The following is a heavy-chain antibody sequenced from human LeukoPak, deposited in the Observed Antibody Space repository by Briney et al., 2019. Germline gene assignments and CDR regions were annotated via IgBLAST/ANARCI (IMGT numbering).Heavy chain of an antibody. V-gene: IGHV4-39*01. CDR1: GGSISSSSYY. Sequence: PSETLSLTCTVSGGSISSSSYYWGWIRQPPGKGLEWIGSIYYSGGTYYNPSLKSRVTISVDTSKNQFSLKLSSVTAADTAVYYCAKPSRGWLQFDAFDIWGQGTMVTVSS. D-gene: IGHD5-24*01. CDR2: IYYSGGT. CDR3: AKPSRGWLQFDAFDI. J-gene: IGHJ3*02.